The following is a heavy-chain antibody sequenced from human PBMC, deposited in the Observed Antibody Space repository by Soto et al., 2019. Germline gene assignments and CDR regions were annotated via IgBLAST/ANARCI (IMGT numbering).Heavy chain of an antibody. Sequence: EVQLVEAGGGWAKPGRSLRLSCTASGFTFGDYALSWFRQAPGKGLEWLSFIRSKLYGGTIEYAASVKGRFTISRDDSQRIAYLQMNNLKSEDTAVYYCSRYPDYWGQGTLVAVSS. V-gene: IGHV3-49*05. J-gene: IGHJ4*02. CDR2: IRSKLYGGTI. CDR1: GFTFGDYA. CDR3: SRYPDY.